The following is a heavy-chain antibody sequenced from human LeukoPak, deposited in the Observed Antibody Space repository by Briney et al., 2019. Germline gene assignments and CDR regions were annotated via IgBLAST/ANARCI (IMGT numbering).Heavy chain of an antibody. D-gene: IGHD5-12*01. J-gene: IGHJ4*02. Sequence: GRSLRLSCAASGVTFSSYGMHWVRHAPGKGLEWVAVISYDGSNKYYADSVKGRFTISRDNSKNTLYLQMNSLRAEDTAVYYCAKGRVGYSGYDYLFFDYWGQGTLVTVSS. CDR3: AKGRVGYSGYDYLFFDY. CDR1: GVTFSSYG. V-gene: IGHV3-30*18. CDR2: ISYDGSNK.